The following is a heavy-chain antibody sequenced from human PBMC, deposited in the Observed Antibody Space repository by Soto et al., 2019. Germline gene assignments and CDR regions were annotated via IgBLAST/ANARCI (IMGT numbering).Heavy chain of an antibody. D-gene: IGHD3-16*02. Sequence: SETLSLTCAGYGGSFSGYYWSWIRQPPGKGLEWIGEINHSGSTNYNPSLTSRVTISVDTAKNQFSLKLSSVTAADTAVYYCARGREYDYIWGSYRFPYYYYMDVWGQGTTVLVSS. CDR3: ARGREYDYIWGSYRFPYYYYMDV. CDR2: INHSGST. J-gene: IGHJ6*03. V-gene: IGHV4-34*01. CDR1: GGSFSGYY.